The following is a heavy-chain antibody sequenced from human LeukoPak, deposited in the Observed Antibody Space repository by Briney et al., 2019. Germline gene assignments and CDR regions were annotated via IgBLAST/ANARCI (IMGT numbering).Heavy chain of an antibody. CDR3: ARHTHRAVASVARILWFDP. V-gene: IGHV4-38-2*01. CDR1: GYSIISGYY. Sequence: PSETLSLTCAVSGYSIISGYYWAWIRQPPGKGLEWIGNIYHSGSTYYNPSLKSRVTISVDTSKNQFSLKLTSLTAADTAVYYCARHTHRAVASVARILWFDPWGQGALVTVSS. J-gene: IGHJ5*02. CDR2: IYHSGST. D-gene: IGHD2-2*01.